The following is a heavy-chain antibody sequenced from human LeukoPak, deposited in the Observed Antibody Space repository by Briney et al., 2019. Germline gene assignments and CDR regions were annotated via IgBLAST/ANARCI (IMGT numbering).Heavy chain of an antibody. J-gene: IGHJ4*02. V-gene: IGHV4-34*01. Sequence: SQTLSLTRAVSRGSFSGYTSSAIPQPPRKGLEWSGEVNHSGSSNYTTSLQSRVTISVDTSKTQFSLKLSSVTAADAAVYYCASRPPAKVPAARKGPLDYWGQGTLVTVSS. CDR1: RGSFSGYT. CDR2: VNHSGSS. CDR3: ASRPPAKVPAARKGPLDY. D-gene: IGHD2-2*01.